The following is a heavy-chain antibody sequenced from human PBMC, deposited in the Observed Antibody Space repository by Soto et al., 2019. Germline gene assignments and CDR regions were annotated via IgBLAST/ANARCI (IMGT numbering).Heavy chain of an antibody. V-gene: IGHV4-59*01. CDR2: IYYSGST. D-gene: IGHD3-3*01. J-gene: IGHJ3*02. CDR1: AHPISSYY. Sequence: SETLSLTCSSSAHPISSYYSSWIRRPPGKGLEWIGYIYYSGSTNYNPSLKSRVTISVDTSKNQFSLKLSSVTAADTAVYYCARRSWSGGYNDAFDIWGQGTMVTVSS. CDR3: ARRSWSGGYNDAFDI.